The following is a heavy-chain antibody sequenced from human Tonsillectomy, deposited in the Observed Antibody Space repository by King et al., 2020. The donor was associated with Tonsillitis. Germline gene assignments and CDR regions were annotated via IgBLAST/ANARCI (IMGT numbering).Heavy chain of an antibody. CDR2: IKSKGDSRTT. Sequence: VQLVESGGGLVKPGGSLRLSCAASGLTITNAWMSWVRQAPGKGLEWVGRIKSKGDSRTTDYAAPVEGTFTISRDDSKNTRNLHMTSLKTADTDLYYCTAAPSRGQGTLVTVSS. V-gene: IGHV3-15*01. CDR1: GLTITNAW. CDR3: TAAPS. D-gene: IGHD2-15*01. J-gene: IGHJ4*02.